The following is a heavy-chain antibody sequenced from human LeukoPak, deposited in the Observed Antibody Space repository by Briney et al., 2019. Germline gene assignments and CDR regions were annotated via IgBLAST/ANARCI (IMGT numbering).Heavy chain of an antibody. V-gene: IGHV3-23*01. D-gene: IGHD6-25*01. CDR3: AKELGAADLFDY. CDR2: ISGASGTT. Sequence: GGALRLSCADSGFTLISYAMTGVRQAPGKGLEWVSTISGASGTTYNAYSVKGRFTISRENSKNTLYLQMNTVRADDTAMYYCAKELGAADLFDYWGQGTLVTVSS. CDR1: GFTLISYA. J-gene: IGHJ4*02.